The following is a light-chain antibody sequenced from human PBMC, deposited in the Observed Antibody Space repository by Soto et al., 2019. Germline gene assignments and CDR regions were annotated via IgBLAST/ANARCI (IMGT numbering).Light chain of an antibody. CDR2: GAS. V-gene: IGKV3-15*01. CDR3: QQYNNWPPNT. CDR1: QNVSSN. Sequence: EIVMTQSPATLSVSPVEIATLSCMASQNVSSNLAWYQQDPGQAPRLLIYGASSRATGIPARFSGSGSGTEFTLTISSLQSEDFAVYYCQQYNNWPPNTFGQGTRLEI. J-gene: IGKJ5*01.